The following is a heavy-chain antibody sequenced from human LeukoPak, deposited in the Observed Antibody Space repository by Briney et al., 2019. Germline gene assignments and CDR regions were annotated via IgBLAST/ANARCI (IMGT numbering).Heavy chain of an antibody. CDR2: FNPEDGET. V-gene: IGHV1-24*01. CDR3: ATDKVLYYYGSGSSPKFDY. Sequence: ASVKVSCKVSGYTLIELSMHWVRQAPGKGLEWMGGFNPEDGETIYAQKFQGRVTMTEDTSTDTAYMELSSLRSEDTAVYYCATDKVLYYYGSGSSPKFDYWGQGTLVTVSS. CDR1: GYTLIELS. D-gene: IGHD3-10*01. J-gene: IGHJ4*02.